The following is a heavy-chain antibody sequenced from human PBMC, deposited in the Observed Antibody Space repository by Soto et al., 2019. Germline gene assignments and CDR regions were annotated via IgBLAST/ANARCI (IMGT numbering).Heavy chain of an antibody. CDR2: VYGNDDN. D-gene: IGHD6-13*01. CDR1: GFSLSTDAVG. CDR3: AHRRTDISTTGTFDF. V-gene: IGHV2-5*01. Sequence: QITLKESGPTLVKPTQTLTLTCTFSGFSLSTDAVGVGWIRQPPGRALQWLALVYGNDDNRYSPSLRSRLAISRDTSKNQVVLTMTNMDPGDTATYYCAHRRTDISTTGTFDFWGQGTLVTVSS. J-gene: IGHJ4*02.